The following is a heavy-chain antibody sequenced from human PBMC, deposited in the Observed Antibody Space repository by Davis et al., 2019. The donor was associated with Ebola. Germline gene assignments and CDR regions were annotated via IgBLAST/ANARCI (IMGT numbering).Heavy chain of an antibody. Sequence: SETLSLTCAVYGGSFSGYYWSWIRQPPGKGLEWIGEINHSGSTNYNPSLKNRVTVSVDTSKNQFSLKLSSVTAADTAVYYCAREAVSGEWLFPFGMDVWGQGTTVTVSS. V-gene: IGHV4-34*01. D-gene: IGHD3-3*01. CDR2: INHSGST. CDR3: AREAVSGEWLFPFGMDV. CDR1: GGSFSGYY. J-gene: IGHJ6*02.